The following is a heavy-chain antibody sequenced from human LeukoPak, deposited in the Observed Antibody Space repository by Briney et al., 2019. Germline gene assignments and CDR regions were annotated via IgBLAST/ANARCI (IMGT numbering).Heavy chain of an antibody. CDR1: GYTFNTYG. V-gene: IGHV1-18*01. Sequence: ASVKVSCKASGYTFNTYGISWVRQAPGQRPEWMGWISAYNGNTNYARKFQGRVTMTTDTSTSTAYMELRSLRSDDTAVYFCARDLIAVRPGWFDPWGQGTLVTVSS. D-gene: IGHD6-6*01. J-gene: IGHJ5*02. CDR2: ISAYNGNT. CDR3: ARDLIAVRPGWFDP.